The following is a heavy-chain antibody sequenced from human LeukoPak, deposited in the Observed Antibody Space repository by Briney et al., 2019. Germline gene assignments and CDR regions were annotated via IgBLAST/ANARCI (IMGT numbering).Heavy chain of an antibody. CDR1: GGSISSGGYS. CDR2: IYHSGST. CDR3: ARVSSSSWYYFDY. V-gene: IGHV4-30-2*01. J-gene: IGHJ4*02. Sequence: NPSQTLSLTCAVSGGSISSGGYSWSWIRQPPGKGLEWIGYIYHSGSTYYNPSLKSRVTISVDRSKNQFSLKLSSVTAADTAVYYCARVSSSSWYYFDYWGQGTLVTVSS. D-gene: IGHD6-13*01.